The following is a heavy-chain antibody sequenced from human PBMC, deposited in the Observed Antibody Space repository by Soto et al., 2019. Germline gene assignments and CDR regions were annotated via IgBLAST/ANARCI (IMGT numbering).Heavy chain of an antibody. V-gene: IGHV4-34*01. CDR2: INHSGST. CDR1: GGSFSGYY. D-gene: IGHD6-6*01. J-gene: IGHJ6*02. CDR3: ARNTRRSIAARPVGMDV. Sequence: SETLSLTCAVYGGSFSGYYWSWIRQPPGKGLEWIGEINHSGSTNYNPSLKSRVTISVDTSKNQFSLKLSSVTAADTAVYYCARNTRRSIAARPVGMDVWGQGTTVTVSS.